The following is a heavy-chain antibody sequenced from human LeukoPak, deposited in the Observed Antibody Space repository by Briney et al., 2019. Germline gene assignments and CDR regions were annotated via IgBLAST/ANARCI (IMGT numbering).Heavy chain of an antibody. V-gene: IGHV3-7*05. Sequence: GGSLRLSCAASGFTFSNYWMSWVRQAPGKGLEWVDNIKQDGSEKYYVDSVKGRFTISRDNAQNSLFLQMNSLRAEDTAVYYCARAPEGYTVVTIFDFWGQGTLVTVSS. CDR2: IKQDGSEK. CDR3: ARAPEGYTVVTIFDF. CDR1: GFTFSNYW. J-gene: IGHJ4*02. D-gene: IGHD4-23*01.